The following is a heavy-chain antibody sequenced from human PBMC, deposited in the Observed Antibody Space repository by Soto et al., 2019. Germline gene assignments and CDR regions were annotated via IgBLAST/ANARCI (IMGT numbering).Heavy chain of an antibody. V-gene: IGHV4-34*01. CDR3: ASSITAKRGWFDP. D-gene: IGHD3-10*01. CDR1: GGSFSGYY. CDR2: INHSGST. J-gene: IGHJ5*02. Sequence: PSETLSLTCAVYGGSFSGYYWSWIRQPPGKGLEWIGEINHSGSTNYNPSLKSRVTISVDTSKNQFSLKLSSVTAADTAVYYCASSITAKRGWFDPWGQGTLVTVS.